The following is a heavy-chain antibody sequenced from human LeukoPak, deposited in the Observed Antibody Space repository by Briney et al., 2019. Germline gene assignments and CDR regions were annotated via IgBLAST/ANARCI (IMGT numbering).Heavy chain of an antibody. Sequence: SETLSLICTVSGGSISSSSYYWGWIRQPPGKGLEWIGSIYYSGSTYYNPSLKSRVTISVDTSKNQFSLKLSSVTAADTAVYYYARASSSGYYVFDYWGQGTLVTVSS. CDR3: ARASSSGYYVFDY. J-gene: IGHJ4*02. D-gene: IGHD3-22*01. CDR2: IYYSGST. V-gene: IGHV4-39*07. CDR1: GGSISSSSYY.